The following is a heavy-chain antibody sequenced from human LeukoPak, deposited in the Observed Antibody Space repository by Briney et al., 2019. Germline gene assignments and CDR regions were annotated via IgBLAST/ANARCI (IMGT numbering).Heavy chain of an antibody. J-gene: IGHJ6*03. CDR2: ISGSGGST. Sequence: GGSLRLSCAASGFTFSSYSMNWVRQAPGKGLKWVSAISGSGGSTYYADSVKGRFTISRDNSKNTLYLQMNSLRAEDTAVYYCAKDGDNYYYYYMDVWGKGTTVTVSS. D-gene: IGHD7-27*01. V-gene: IGHV3-23*01. CDR3: AKDGDNYYYYYMDV. CDR1: GFTFSSYS.